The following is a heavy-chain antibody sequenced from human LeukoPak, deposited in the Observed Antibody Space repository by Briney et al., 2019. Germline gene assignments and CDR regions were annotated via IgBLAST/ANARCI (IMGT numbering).Heavy chain of an antibody. D-gene: IGHD3-10*01. V-gene: IGHV4-34*01. CDR3: ARGRLYYYGSGSYRHYYGMDV. CDR1: GGSFSGYY. Sequence: PSETLSLTCAVYGGSFSGYYWSWIRQPPGKGLEWIGEINHSGSTNYNPSLKSRVTISVDTSKNQFSLKLSSVTAADTAVYYCARGRLYYYGSGSYRHYYGMDVWGQGTTVTVSS. CDR2: INHSGST. J-gene: IGHJ6*02.